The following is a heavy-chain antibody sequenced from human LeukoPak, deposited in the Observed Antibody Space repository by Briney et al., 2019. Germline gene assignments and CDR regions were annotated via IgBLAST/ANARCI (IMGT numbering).Heavy chain of an antibody. D-gene: IGHD3-10*01. CDR3: ATRGLWFGELCNWFDP. CDR2: FDPEDGET. V-gene: IGHV1-24*01. Sequence: ASVNVSCKVSGYTLTELSMHWVRQAPGKGLEWMGGFDPEDGETIYAQKFQGRVTMTEDTSTDTAYMELSSLRSEDTAVYYCATRGLWFGELCNWFDPWGQGTLVTVSS. CDR1: GYTLTELS. J-gene: IGHJ5*02.